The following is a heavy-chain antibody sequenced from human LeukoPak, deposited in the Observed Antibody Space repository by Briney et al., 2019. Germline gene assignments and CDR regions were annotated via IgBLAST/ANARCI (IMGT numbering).Heavy chain of an antibody. V-gene: IGHV1-69*06. J-gene: IGHJ4*02. CDR1: GGIFSSYA. Sequence: GASVKVSCKASGGIFSSYAISWVRQAPGQGLEWMGGIIPIFGTANYAQKFQGRVTITADKSTSTAYMELSSLRSEDTAVYYCAVSLGSSGYYWGQGTLVTVSS. D-gene: IGHD3-22*01. CDR3: AVSLGSSGYY. CDR2: IIPIFGTA.